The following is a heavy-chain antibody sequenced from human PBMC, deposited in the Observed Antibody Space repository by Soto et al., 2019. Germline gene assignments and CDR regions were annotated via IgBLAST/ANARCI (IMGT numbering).Heavy chain of an antibody. Sequence: PSETLSLTCTVSGGSISSYYWSWIRQPPGKGLEWIGSIYYSGSTNYNPSLKSRVTISVDTSKNQFSLKLSSVTAADTAVYYGARAPRLNRGYVGGFDPWGQGTLVTVSS. CDR1: GGSISSYY. D-gene: IGHD7-27*01. CDR2: IYYSGST. CDR3: ARAPRLNRGYVGGFDP. V-gene: IGHV4-59*01. J-gene: IGHJ5*02.